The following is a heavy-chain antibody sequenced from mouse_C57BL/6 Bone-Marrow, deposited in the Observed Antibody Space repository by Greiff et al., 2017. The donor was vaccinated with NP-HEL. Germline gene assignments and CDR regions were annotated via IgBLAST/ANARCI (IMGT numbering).Heavy chain of an antibody. V-gene: IGHV1-80*01. D-gene: IGHD1-1*01. CDR2: IYPGDGDT. CDR1: GYAFSSYW. Sequence: QVQLQQSGAELVKPGASVKISCKASGYAFSSYWMNWVKQRPGKGLEWIGQIYPGDGDTNYNGKFKGKATLTADKSSSTAYMQLSSLTSEDSAVYFCAREGYYYESTLDYWGQGTTLTVSS. J-gene: IGHJ2*01. CDR3: AREGYYYESTLDY.